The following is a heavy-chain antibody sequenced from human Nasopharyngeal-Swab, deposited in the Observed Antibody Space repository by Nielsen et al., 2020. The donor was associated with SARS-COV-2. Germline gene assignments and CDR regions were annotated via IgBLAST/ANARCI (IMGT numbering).Heavy chain of an antibody. J-gene: IGHJ4*02. CDR2: ISGSGGST. Sequence: GGSLRLSCAASGFTFSSYAMSWVRQAPGKGLEWVSAISGSGGSTYYADSVKGRFTISRDNSKNTLYLQMNSLRAEDTAVYYCAKDFSLSAFMVADMGFDYWAREPWSPSPQ. CDR3: AKDFSLSAFMVADMGFDY. V-gene: IGHV3-23*01. CDR1: GFTFSSYA. D-gene: IGHD2/OR15-2a*01.